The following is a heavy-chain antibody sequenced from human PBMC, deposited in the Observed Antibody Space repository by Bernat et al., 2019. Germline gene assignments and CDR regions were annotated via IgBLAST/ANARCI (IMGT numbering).Heavy chain of an antibody. CDR1: GFTFSTYW. Sequence: EVQLVESGGGLVQPGGSLRLSCAASGFTFSTYWMHWVRQAPGKGLVWVSRINGDGSSTTYADSVKGRFTISRDNAKNTLYLQMNSLRAEDTAVYYCARDPPSWQETIDYWGQGTQVTVSS. V-gene: IGHV3-74*01. D-gene: IGHD1/OR15-1a*01. J-gene: IGHJ4*02. CDR3: ARDPPSWQETIDY. CDR2: INGDGSST.